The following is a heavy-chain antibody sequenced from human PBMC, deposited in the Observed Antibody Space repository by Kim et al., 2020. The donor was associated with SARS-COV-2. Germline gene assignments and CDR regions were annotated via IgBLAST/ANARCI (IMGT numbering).Heavy chain of an antibody. CDR2: INPSTGDT. CDR3: ARDPGRGWNLDC. D-gene: IGHD6-19*01. CDR1: GYTFTGDY. Sequence: ASVKVSCKASGYTFTGDYIYWVRQAPGQGLEWMGWINPSTGDTKSAQKFQGRVTVTREASITTVYMELTRLTSDDTAMYYCARDPGRGWNLDCWGQGTLVTVSA. V-gene: IGHV1-2*02. J-gene: IGHJ4*02.